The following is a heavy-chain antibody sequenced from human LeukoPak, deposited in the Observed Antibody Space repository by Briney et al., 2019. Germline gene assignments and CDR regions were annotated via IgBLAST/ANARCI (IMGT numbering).Heavy chain of an antibody. D-gene: IGHD6-6*01. CDR2: INAGNGNT. J-gene: IGHJ4*02. V-gene: IGHV1-3*03. CDR1: GYTFTSYA. CDR3: ARDRASSSSAYYFDY. Sequence: GASVKVSRKASGYTFTSYAMHWVRQAPGQRLEWMGWINAGNGNTKYSQEFQGRVTITRDTSASTAYMELSSLRSEDMAVYYCARDRASSSSAYYFDYWGQGTLVTVSS.